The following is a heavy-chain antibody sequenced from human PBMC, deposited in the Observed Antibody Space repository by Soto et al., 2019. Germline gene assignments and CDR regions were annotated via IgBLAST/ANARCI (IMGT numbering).Heavy chain of an antibody. J-gene: IGHJ3*02. CDR3: ARSARGNSGWYDAFDI. CDR1: GFTFSSYG. Sequence: GGSLRLSCAASGFTFSSYGMHWVRQAPGKGLEWVAVIWYDGSNKYYADSVKGRFTISRDNSKNTLYLQMNSLRAEDTAVYYCARSARGNSGWYDAFDIWGQGTMVTVSS. D-gene: IGHD6-19*01. V-gene: IGHV3-33*01. CDR2: IWYDGSNK.